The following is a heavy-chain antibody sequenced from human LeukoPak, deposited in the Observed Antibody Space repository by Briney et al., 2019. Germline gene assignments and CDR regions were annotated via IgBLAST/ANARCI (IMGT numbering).Heavy chain of an antibody. J-gene: IGHJ3*02. D-gene: IGHD4-17*01. V-gene: IGHV4-59*01. CDR2: IYYGGST. Sequence: SETLSLTCTVSGGSISSYYWSWIRQPPGKGLEWIGYIYYGGSTNYNPSLKSRVTISVDTSKNQFSLKLSSVTAADTAVYYCARSLYGDFDAFDIWGQGTMVTVSS. CDR3: ARSLYGDFDAFDI. CDR1: GGSISSYY.